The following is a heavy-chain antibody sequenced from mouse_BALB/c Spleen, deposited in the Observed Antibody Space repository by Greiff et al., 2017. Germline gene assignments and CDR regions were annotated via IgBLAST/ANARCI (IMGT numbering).Heavy chain of an antibody. CDR1: GYTFTSYD. Sequence: QVQLQQSGAELVRPGALVKISCKASGYTFTSYDINWVKQRPGQGLEWIGWIYPGDGSTKYNEKFKGKATLTADKSSSTAYMQLSSLTSENSAVYFCARWRDAMDYWGQGTSVTVSS. J-gene: IGHJ4*01. CDR2: IYPGDGST. V-gene: IGHV1S56*01. CDR3: ARWRDAMDY.